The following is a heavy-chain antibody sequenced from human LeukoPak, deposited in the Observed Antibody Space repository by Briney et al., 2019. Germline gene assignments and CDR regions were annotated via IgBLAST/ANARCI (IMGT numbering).Heavy chain of an antibody. CDR3: ARGYSASRYRYYYYMDV. CDR1: GFTFSSYS. CDR2: ISSSSSTI. Sequence: PGGFLRLSCAASGFTFSSYSMNWFRQAPGKGLEWVSYISSSSSTIYYADSVKGRFTISRDNSKNSLYLQMNSLRAGDTAVYYCARGYSASRYRYYYYMDVWGKGTTVTVS. D-gene: IGHD6-13*01. V-gene: IGHV3-48*04. J-gene: IGHJ6*03.